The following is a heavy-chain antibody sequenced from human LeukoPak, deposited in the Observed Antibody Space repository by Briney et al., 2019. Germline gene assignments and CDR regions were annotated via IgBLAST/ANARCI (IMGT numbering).Heavy chain of an antibody. V-gene: IGHV3-7*01. J-gene: IGHJ6*03. CDR3: ARIGYSYGPLGYYYYMDV. CDR1: GFTFSSYL. CDR2: INQDGSEK. D-gene: IGHD5-18*01. Sequence: GGSLRLSCAASGFTFSSYLMSWVRQAPGKGLEWVANINQDGSEKYYVDSVKGRFTISRDNAKNSLYLQMNSLRAEDTAVYYCARIGYSYGPLGYYYYMDVWGKGTTVTISS.